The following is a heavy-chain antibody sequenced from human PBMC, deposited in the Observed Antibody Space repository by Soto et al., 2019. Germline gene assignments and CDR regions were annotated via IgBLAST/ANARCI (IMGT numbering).Heavy chain of an antibody. CDR3: ARRYGSCFDY. CDR2: IYYSGST. Sequence: QVQLQESGPGLVKPSETLSLTCTVSGGSISSYYWSWIRQPPGKGLEWNGYIYYSGSTNYTPSLKGRVTISVDTAKNKFYLELSSVTAADTAVYYCARRYGSCFDYWGQGTLVTVSS. J-gene: IGHJ4*02. CDR1: GGSISSYY. D-gene: IGHD5-18*01. V-gene: IGHV4-59*08.